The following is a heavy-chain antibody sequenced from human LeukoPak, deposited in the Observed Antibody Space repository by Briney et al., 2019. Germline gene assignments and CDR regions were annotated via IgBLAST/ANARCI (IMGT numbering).Heavy chain of an antibody. J-gene: IGHJ5*02. Sequence: SQTLSLTCTVSGGSISSGGYYWSWICQHPGKGLEWIGYIYYSGSTYYNPSLKSRVTISVDTSKNQFSLKLSSVTAADTAVYYCARGFSDIVVVPAASGVNWFDPWGQGTLVTVSS. V-gene: IGHV4-31*03. D-gene: IGHD2-2*01. CDR2: IYYSGST. CDR3: ARGFSDIVVVPAASGVNWFDP. CDR1: GGSISSGGYY.